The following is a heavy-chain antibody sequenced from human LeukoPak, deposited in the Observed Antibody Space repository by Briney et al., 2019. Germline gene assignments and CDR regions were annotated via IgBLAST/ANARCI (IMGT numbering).Heavy chain of an antibody. CDR2: ISSSSSYI. CDR1: GFTFSSYS. D-gene: IGHD3-22*01. J-gene: IGHJ4*02. V-gene: IGHV3-21*01. Sequence: GGSLRLSCAASGFTFSSYSMNWVRQAPGKGLEWVSSISSSSSYIYYADSVKGRFTISRDNAKNSLYLQVDSLRAEDTAVYYCARVFSSGYYYGDFDYWAREPWSPSPQ. CDR3: ARVFSSGYYYGDFDY.